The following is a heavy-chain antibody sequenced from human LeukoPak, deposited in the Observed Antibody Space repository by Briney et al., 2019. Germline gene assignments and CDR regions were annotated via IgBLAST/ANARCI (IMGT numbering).Heavy chain of an antibody. CDR1: GFTFSDYY. CDR3: AIAGIYRGSYYGV. Sequence: GGSLRPSSTACGFTFSDYYMNCIRQAPGKGLECISYITSSSSYTKYADSVKGRFTMSRDNTKNSLYLQIRGVDTAVKDVYNWAIAGIYRGSYYGVGGQGTLVTVSS. CDR2: ITSSSSYT. V-gene: IGHV3-11*03. D-gene: IGHD1-26*01. J-gene: IGHJ1*01.